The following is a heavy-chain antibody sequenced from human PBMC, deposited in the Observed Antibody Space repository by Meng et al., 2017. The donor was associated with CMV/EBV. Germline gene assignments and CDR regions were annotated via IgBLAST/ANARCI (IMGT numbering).Heavy chain of an antibody. J-gene: IGHJ6*02. CDR1: GFTFSSYG. D-gene: IGHD6-6*01. CDR2: IRYDGSNK. V-gene: IGHV3-30*02. CDR3: AKEYSSSSTAYYYYGMDV. Sequence: GESLKISCAASGFTFSSYGMHWVRQAPGKGLEWVAFIRYDGSNKYYADSVKGRFTISRDNSKNTLYLQMNSLRAEDTAVYYCAKEYSSSSTAYYYYGMDVWGQGTTVTDSS.